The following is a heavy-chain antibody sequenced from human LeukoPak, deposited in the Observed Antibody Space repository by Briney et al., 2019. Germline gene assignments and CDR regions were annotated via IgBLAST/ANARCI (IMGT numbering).Heavy chain of an antibody. CDR3: AKVAGDRMDY. D-gene: IGHD6-13*01. Sequence: SVKVSCKASGYTFATYGFCWVRQAPGHGLEWMGWISANTGKTDYARKFQGRVTMTTDTSTSTAYMELRSLRPDDTAVYYCAKVAGDRMDYWGQGTLLTVSS. V-gene: IGHV1-18*01. J-gene: IGHJ4*02. CDR1: GYTFATYG. CDR2: ISANTGKT.